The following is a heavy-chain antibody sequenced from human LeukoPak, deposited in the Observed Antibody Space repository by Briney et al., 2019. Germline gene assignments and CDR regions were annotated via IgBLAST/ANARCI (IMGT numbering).Heavy chain of an antibody. D-gene: IGHD3-16*01. V-gene: IGHV4-61*05. CDR2: VYYSGST. J-gene: IGHJ6*03. Sequence: SETLSLTCTVSGGSISSSSYYWSWIRQPPGKGLEWIGNVYYSGSTNYNPSLKSRVTISVDTSKNQFSLKLSSVTAADTAVYYCARARGGYYYYYMDVWGKGTTVTVSS. CDR1: GGSISSSSYY. CDR3: ARARGGYYYYYMDV.